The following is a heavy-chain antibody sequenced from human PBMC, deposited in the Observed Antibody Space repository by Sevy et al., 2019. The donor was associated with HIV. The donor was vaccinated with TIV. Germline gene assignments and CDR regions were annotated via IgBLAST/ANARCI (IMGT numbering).Heavy chain of an antibody. CDR1: GFTFSNYF. Sequence: GGSLRLSCAASGFTFSNYFMNWVRQAPGKGLEWVSSISSGSSYIFYADSLKGRFTISRDNAKNSLYLHMNSLRAEDMAVYYCARGDYYGSRYYFDDWGPGTLVTVSS. CDR3: ARGDYYGSRYYFDD. CDR2: ISSGSSYI. J-gene: IGHJ4*02. D-gene: IGHD3-10*01. V-gene: IGHV3-21*04.